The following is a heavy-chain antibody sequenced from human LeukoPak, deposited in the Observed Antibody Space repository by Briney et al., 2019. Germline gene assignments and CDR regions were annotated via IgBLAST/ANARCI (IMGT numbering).Heavy chain of an antibody. D-gene: IGHD1-26*01. Sequence: SETLSLTCTVSGGSISSYYWSWIRQPPGKGLEWIGNIYYSGSTNYNPSLKSRVTISVDTSKNQFSLKLSSVTAADTAVYYCARAGGAKIFDYWGQGTLVTVSS. J-gene: IGHJ4*02. CDR2: IYYSGST. V-gene: IGHV4-59*01. CDR3: ARAGGAKIFDY. CDR1: GGSISSYY.